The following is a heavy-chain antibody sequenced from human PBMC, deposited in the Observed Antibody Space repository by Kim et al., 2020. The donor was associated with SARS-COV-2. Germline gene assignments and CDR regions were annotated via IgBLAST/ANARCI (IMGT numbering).Heavy chain of an antibody. CDR2: GSEK. J-gene: IGHJ4*02. Sequence: GSEKDYAHSVKGRFTISRDNAKNALYLQMNSLRAADTALYYCARDKTGASWGQGTLVTVSS. D-gene: IGHD1-26*01. V-gene: IGHV3-7*01. CDR3: ARDKTGAS.